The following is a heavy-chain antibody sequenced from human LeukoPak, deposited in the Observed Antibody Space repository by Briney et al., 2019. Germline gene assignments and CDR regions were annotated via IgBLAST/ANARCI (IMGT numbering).Heavy chain of an antibody. CDR1: GFTFSSYG. CDR3: ARSSGGWYGGVAFYYFDY. CDR2: ISGSGGST. D-gene: IGHD6-19*01. V-gene: IGHV3-23*01. J-gene: IGHJ4*02. Sequence: PGGSLRLSCAASGFTFSSYGMSWVRQAPGKGLEWVSAISGSGGSTYYADSVKGRFTISRDNSKNTLYLQMNSLRAEDTAVYYCARSSGGWYGGVAFYYFDYWGQGTLVTVSS.